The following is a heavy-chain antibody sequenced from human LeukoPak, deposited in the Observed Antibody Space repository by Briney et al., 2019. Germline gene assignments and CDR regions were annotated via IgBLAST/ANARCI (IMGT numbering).Heavy chain of an antibody. J-gene: IGHJ3*02. CDR1: GGSISSSSYY. Sequence: SETLSLTCTVSGGSISSSSYYWGWIRQPPGKGLEWIGSIYYSGSTYYNPSLKSRVTISVDTSKNQFSLKLSSVTAADTAVYYCAREGASAGGITMIVVDTAYDIWGQGTMVTVSS. V-gene: IGHV4-39*07. CDR3: AREGASAGGITMIVVDTAYDI. CDR2: IYYSGST. D-gene: IGHD3-22*01.